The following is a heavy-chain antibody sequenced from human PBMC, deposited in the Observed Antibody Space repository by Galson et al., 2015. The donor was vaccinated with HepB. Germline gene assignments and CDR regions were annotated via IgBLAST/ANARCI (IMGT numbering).Heavy chain of an antibody. CDR1: GFTVSSHY. J-gene: IGHJ4*02. CDR2: IYSGGST. Sequence: SLRLSCAASGFTVSSHYMSWVRQAPGKGLEWVSVIYSGGSTSYADSVKGRFTISRDNSENTLYLQMNRLRAEDTAVYYCARCGGDCYPFNFDYWGQGTLSPSPQ. CDR3: ARCGGDCYPFNFDY. V-gene: IGHV3-53*01. D-gene: IGHD2-21*02.